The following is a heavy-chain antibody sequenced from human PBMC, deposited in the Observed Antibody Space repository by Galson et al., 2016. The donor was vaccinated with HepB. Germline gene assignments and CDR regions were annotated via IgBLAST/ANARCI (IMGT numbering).Heavy chain of an antibody. D-gene: IGHD3-3*01. CDR3: ARYFRYDFWGISQETVMGSRDAFDI. CDR1: GGSITNGEIY. CDR2: IYNSGIT. Sequence: TLSLTCSVSGGSITNGEIYWTWIRQPPGKGLEWIGYIYNSGITYYNPSLESRVTISQNTSKNPFSLMLNSVTAADTAVYYCARYFRYDFWGISQETVMGSRDAFDIWGQGTMVTVSS. V-gene: IGHV4-30-4*01. J-gene: IGHJ3*02.